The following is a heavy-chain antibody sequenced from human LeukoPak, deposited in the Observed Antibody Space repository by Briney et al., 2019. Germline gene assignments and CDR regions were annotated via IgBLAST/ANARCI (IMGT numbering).Heavy chain of an antibody. Sequence: LPGGSLRLSCAASGFTFSSYWMSWVRQAPGKGLEWVANIKQDGSEKYYVDSVKGRFTISRDNAKNSLYLQMNSLRAEDTAVYYCARWIAVAGNDAFDIWGQGTMVTVSS. J-gene: IGHJ3*02. D-gene: IGHD6-19*01. CDR2: IKQDGSEK. CDR3: ARWIAVAGNDAFDI. V-gene: IGHV3-7*01. CDR1: GFTFSSYW.